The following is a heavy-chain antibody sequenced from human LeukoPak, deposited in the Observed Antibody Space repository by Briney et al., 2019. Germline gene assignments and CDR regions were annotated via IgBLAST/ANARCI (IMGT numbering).Heavy chain of an antibody. CDR2: INANSGGT. CDR3: ARDPFFTAVAGGY. J-gene: IGHJ4*02. Sequence: ASVKVSCKASGYTFTGYYMHLVRPAPGQGLEWMGWINANSGGTNYAQKFQGRVTMTRDTSISTAYMELSRLRSDDTAVYYCARDPFFTAVAGGYWGQRTLVTVSS. CDR1: GYTFTGYY. D-gene: IGHD6-19*01. V-gene: IGHV1-2*02.